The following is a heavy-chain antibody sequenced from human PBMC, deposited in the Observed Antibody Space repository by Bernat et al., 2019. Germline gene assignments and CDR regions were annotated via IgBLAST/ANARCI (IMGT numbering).Heavy chain of an antibody. CDR2: ISYDGSNK. V-gene: IGHV3-30*18. CDR3: AKDEDGYFDY. Sequence: QVQLVESGGGVVQPGRSLRLSCAASGFTFSSYGMHWVRQAPGKGLEWVAVISYDGSNKYYADSVKGRFTISRDNSKNTLYLQMNSLRAGDTAVYYCAKDEDGYFDYWGQGTLVTVSS. CDR1: GFTFSSYG. J-gene: IGHJ4*02. D-gene: IGHD4-17*01.